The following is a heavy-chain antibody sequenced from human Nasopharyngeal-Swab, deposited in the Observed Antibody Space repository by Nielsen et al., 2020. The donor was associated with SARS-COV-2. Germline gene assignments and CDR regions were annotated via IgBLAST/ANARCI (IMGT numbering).Heavy chain of an antibody. Sequence: GESLKISCAASGFTFSSYAMSWVRQAPGKGLEWVSAISGSGGSTYYADSVKGRFTISRDNSKNTLYLQMNSLRAEDTAVYYCAEGPGYCSSTSCARKAYFDYWGQGTLVTVSS. J-gene: IGHJ4*02. CDR3: AEGPGYCSSTSCARKAYFDY. D-gene: IGHD2-2*03. CDR2: ISGSGGST. V-gene: IGHV3-23*01. CDR1: GFTFSSYA.